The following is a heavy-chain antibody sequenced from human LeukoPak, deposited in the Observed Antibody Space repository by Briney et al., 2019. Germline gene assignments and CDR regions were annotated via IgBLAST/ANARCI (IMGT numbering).Heavy chain of an antibody. CDR2: IYYSGST. J-gene: IGHJ4*02. CDR3: ASNGRYSSGWYGFDY. Sequence: PSETLSLTCTVSGGSISSYYWSWIRQPPGKGLEWIGYIYYSGSTNYNPSLKSRVTISVDTSKNQFSLKLSSVTAAATAVYYCASNGRYSSGWYGFDYWGQGTLVTVSS. D-gene: IGHD6-19*01. V-gene: IGHV4-59*01. CDR1: GGSISSYY.